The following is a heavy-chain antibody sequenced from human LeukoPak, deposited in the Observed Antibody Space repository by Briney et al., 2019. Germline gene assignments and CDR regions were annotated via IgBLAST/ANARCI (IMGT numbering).Heavy chain of an antibody. CDR3: ARDLDYSNPNYYYYGMDV. V-gene: IGHV3-74*01. Sequence: GGSLRLSCAASGFTFSNFWMHWVRQAPGKGLVWVALIYGDGSFTRYADSVKGRFTISRDNSKNTLYPQMNSLRAEDTAVYYCARDLDYSNPNYYYYGMDVWGQGTTVTVSS. J-gene: IGHJ6*02. CDR2: IYGDGSFT. CDR1: GFTFSNFW. D-gene: IGHD4-11*01.